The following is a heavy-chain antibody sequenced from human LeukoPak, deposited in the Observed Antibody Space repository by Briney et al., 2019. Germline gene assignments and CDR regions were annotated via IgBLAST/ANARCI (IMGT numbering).Heavy chain of an antibody. CDR3: AREGVSSSWYTRVFDY. CDR1: GGSISSYY. J-gene: IGHJ4*02. Sequence: SETLSLTCTVSGGSISSYYWSWIRQPAGKGLEWIGRIYTSGSTNYNPSLKSRVTMSVDTSKNQSSMKLSSVTAADTAVYYCAREGVSSSWYTRVFDYWGQGTLVTVSS. V-gene: IGHV4-4*07. CDR2: IYTSGST. D-gene: IGHD6-13*01.